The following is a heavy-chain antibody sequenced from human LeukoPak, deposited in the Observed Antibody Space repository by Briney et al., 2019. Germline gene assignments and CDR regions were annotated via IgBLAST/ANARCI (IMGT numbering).Heavy chain of an antibody. CDR3: AKAYDYVWGSYRASDAFDI. CDR2: IGTAGDT. Sequence: GGSLRLSCAASGFTFSSYDMHWVRQATGKGLEWVSAIGTAGDTYYPGSVKGRFTISRENAKNSLYLQMNSLRAEDTAVYYCAKAYDYVWGSYRASDAFDIWGQGTMVTVSS. D-gene: IGHD3-16*02. V-gene: IGHV3-13*01. J-gene: IGHJ3*02. CDR1: GFTFSSYD.